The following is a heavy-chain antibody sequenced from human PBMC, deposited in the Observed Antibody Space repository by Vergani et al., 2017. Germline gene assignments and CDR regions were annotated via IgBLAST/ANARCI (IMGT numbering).Heavy chain of an antibody. Sequence: EVQLVESGGGLVQPGGSLRLSCAASGFTFSSYSMNWVRQAPGKGLEWVSYISSSSSTIYYADSVKGRFTISRDNAKNSLYLQMNSLRAEDTAVYYCARDAWSFYGRDTSCXSDYWGQGTLVTVSS. CDR3: ARDAWSFYGRDTSCXSDY. D-gene: IGHD2-2*01. J-gene: IGHJ4*02. CDR1: GFTFSSYS. V-gene: IGHV3-48*04. CDR2: ISSSSSTI.